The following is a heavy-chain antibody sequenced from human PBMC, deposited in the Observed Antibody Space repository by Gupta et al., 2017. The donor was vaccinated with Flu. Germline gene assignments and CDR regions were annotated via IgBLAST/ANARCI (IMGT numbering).Heavy chain of an antibody. D-gene: IGHD2-2*02. CDR3: AKDKYTTSPFDY. V-gene: IGHV3-23*01. J-gene: IGHJ4*02. CDR1: GFTFRSYP. Sequence: EVQLLESGGGLVQPGVSLRLSCAASGFTFRSYPMSWVRQAPGKGLEWVSTISVGGGGAYLADSVKGRFTISRDNSKNTLYLQMNSLRAEDTAVYYCAKDKYTTSPFDYWGQGTLITVSS. CDR2: ISVGGGGA.